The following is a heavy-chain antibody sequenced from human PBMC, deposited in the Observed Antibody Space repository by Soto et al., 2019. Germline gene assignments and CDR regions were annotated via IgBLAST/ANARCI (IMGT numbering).Heavy chain of an antibody. D-gene: IGHD6-6*01. CDR2: IYTSGST. Sequence: SETLSLTCTVSGGSISSYYWSWIRQPAGKGLEWIGRIYTSGSTNYNPSLKSRVTMSVDTSKNQFSLKLSSVTAADTAVYYCARGGIAARPNLSFDYWGQGTLVTVSS. V-gene: IGHV4-4*07. J-gene: IGHJ4*02. CDR1: GGSISSYY. CDR3: ARGGIAARPNLSFDY.